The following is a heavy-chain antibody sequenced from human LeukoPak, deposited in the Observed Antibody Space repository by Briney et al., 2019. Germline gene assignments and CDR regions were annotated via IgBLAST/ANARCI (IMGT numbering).Heavy chain of an antibody. CDR3: ARISCGGGTCYLGY. Sequence: LRLSCAASGFTFSSYAMSWVRQPPGKGLESIAYIYHTGSTYYSPSLKSRVIISVDTSKNQFSLKLSSVTAADTAVYYCARISCGGGTCYLGYWGQGTLVTVSS. CDR2: IYHTGST. V-gene: IGHV4-30-2*05. CDR1: GFTFSSYA. J-gene: IGHJ4*02. D-gene: IGHD2-15*01.